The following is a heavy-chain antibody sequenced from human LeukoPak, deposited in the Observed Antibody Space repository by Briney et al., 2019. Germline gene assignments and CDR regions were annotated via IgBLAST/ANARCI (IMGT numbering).Heavy chain of an antibody. D-gene: IGHD3-10*01. Sequence: PSETLSLTCAVSGGSISSSNWWSWVRQPPGKGLEWIGEIYHSGSTNYNPSLKSRVTISVDKSKNQFSLKLSSVTAADTAVYYCARGLLWFGELFSWFDPWGQGTLVTVSS. CDR1: GGSISSSNW. CDR3: ARGLLWFGELFSWFDP. CDR2: IYHSGST. V-gene: IGHV4-4*02. J-gene: IGHJ5*02.